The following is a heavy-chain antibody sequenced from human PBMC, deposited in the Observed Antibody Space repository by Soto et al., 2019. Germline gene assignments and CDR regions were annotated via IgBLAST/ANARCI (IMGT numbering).Heavy chain of an antibody. CDR3: ARDFVDYDSSGSPDY. CDR2: ISSSSSYI. D-gene: IGHD3-22*01. J-gene: IGHJ4*02. CDR1: GFTFSSYS. V-gene: IGHV3-21*01. Sequence: EVQLVESGGGLVKPGGSLRLSCAASGFTFSSYSMNWVRQAPGKGLEWVSSISSSSSYIYYADSVKGRFTISRDNAKNSLYLQMNSLRAEDTAVYYCARDFVDYDSSGSPDYWGQGTLVTVSS.